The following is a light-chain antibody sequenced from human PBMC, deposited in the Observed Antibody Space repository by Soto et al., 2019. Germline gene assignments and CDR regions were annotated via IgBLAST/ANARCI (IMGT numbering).Light chain of an antibody. CDR2: HVT. V-gene: IGLV2-14*03. J-gene: IGLJ1*01. Sequence: QSVLAQPASVSGSPGQSITISCTGTSSDIGHYDYVSWNQQHPGKAPKLMIYHVTYRPSGVSNRYSGSKSGNSASLTISGLQADDEADYYCCSLTTSHTYVFGSGTKVTVL. CDR1: SSDIGHYDY. CDR3: CSLTTSHTYV.